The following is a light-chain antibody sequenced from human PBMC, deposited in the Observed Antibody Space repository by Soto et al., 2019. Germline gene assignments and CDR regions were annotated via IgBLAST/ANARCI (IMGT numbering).Light chain of an antibody. J-gene: IGLJ1*01. V-gene: IGLV2-14*01. Sequence: QSALTQPASVSGSPGQSITISCTGTSSDVGGYNYVSWYQQHPGKAPKLMIYEVSNRPSRVSNRFSGSKSGNTASLTISGIQAEEEADYYCSSYTRSSTSYVFGTGTKVTVL. CDR1: SSDVGGYNY. CDR2: EVS. CDR3: SSYTRSSTSYV.